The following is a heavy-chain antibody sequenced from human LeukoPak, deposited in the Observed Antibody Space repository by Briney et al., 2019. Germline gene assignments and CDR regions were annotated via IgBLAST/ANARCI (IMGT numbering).Heavy chain of an antibody. CDR2: IYYSGST. CDR1: GGSISSSSYY. D-gene: IGHD2-2*02. J-gene: IGHJ5*02. CDR3: ARGGEEYQLLYMTDWFDP. Sequence: PSETLSLTCTVSGGSISSSSYYWGWIRQPPGKGLEWIGSIYYSGSTYYNPSLRSRVTISVDTSKNHFSLKLSSVTAADTAVYYCARGGEEYQLLYMTDWFDPWGQGTLVTVSS. V-gene: IGHV4-39*02.